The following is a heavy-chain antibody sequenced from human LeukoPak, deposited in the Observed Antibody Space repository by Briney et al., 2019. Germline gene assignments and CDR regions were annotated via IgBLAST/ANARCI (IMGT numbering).Heavy chain of an antibody. CDR2: INHSGST. CDR3: ASHRLGYCSSTSCYKGHYYYGMDV. J-gene: IGHJ6*02. Sequence: PSETLSLTCAVYGGSFSGYYWSWVRQPPGKGLEWIGEINHSGSTNYNPSLKSRVTISVDTSKNQFSLKLSSVTAADTAVYYCASHRLGYCSSTSCYKGHYYYGMDVWGQGTTVTVFS. V-gene: IGHV4-34*01. D-gene: IGHD2-2*02. CDR1: GGSFSGYY.